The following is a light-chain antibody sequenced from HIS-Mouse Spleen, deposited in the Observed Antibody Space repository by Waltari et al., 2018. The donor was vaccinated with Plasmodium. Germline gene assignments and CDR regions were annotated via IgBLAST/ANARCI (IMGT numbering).Light chain of an antibody. Sequence: EIVMTQSPATLSVSPGERATLSCRASQSVSSNLAWYPPNPGQAPRLRIYGASTRATGIPARFSGIGSGTEFTLTISSLQSEDFSVYYCQQYNNWPFTFGPGTKVDIK. V-gene: IGKV3-15*01. J-gene: IGKJ3*01. CDR2: GAS. CDR1: QSVSSN. CDR3: QQYNNWPFT.